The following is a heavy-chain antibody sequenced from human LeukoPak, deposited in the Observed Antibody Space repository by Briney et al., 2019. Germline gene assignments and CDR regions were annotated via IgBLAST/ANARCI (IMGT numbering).Heavy chain of an antibody. D-gene: IGHD3-10*01. V-gene: IGHV4-59*01. CDR2: IYYSGST. J-gene: IGHJ3*02. CDR1: GGSISSYY. CDR3: ARSLYYYGSDSFDI. Sequence: SETLSLTCTVSGGSISSYYWNWIRQPPGKGLEWIGYIYYSGSTNYNPSLKSRVTISVDTSKNQFSLKLSSVAAADTAVYYCARSLYYYGSDSFDIWGQGTMVSVSS.